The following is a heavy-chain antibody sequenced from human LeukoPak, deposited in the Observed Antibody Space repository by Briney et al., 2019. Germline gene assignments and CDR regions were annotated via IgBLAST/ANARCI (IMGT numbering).Heavy chain of an antibody. CDR3: ARGRVGQWLIDAFDI. Sequence: PGGSLRLSCAASGFLFSSYEMNWVRQAPGKGLEWISYISGSGSSTYYATSVKGRFTISRNNAKNSLYLHIDSLRAEDTAVYYCARGRVGQWLIDAFDIWGQGTMVTVSS. J-gene: IGHJ3*02. V-gene: IGHV3-48*03. CDR2: ISGSGSST. CDR1: GFLFSSYE. D-gene: IGHD6-19*01.